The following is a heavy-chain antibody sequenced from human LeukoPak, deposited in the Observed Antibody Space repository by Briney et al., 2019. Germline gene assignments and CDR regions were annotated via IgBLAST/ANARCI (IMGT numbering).Heavy chain of an antibody. CDR1: GGSISSYC. D-gene: IGHD3-10*01. CDR3: ARAGNYYSSGSYLGY. J-gene: IGHJ4*02. V-gene: IGHV4-59*01. Sequence: SETLSLTCTVSGGSISSYCWSWIRQPPGKGLEWIGYIYYSGSTNYNPSLKSRVTISVDTSNNQFSLKLTSVTAADTAVYYCARAGNYYSSGSYLGYWGQGTLVTVSS. CDR2: IYYSGST.